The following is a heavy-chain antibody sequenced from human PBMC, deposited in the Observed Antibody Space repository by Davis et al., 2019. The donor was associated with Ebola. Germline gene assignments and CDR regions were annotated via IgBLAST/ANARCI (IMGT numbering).Heavy chain of an antibody. CDR1: GFTFTRYS. Sequence: GGSLRLSCAASGFTFTRYSMSWVRQAPGKGLEWVSAISGRSSYTYYADSVKGRFTISRDNAKNSLYLQMNSLRAEDTAVYYCTSNRYGVVAVAYWGQGTLVSVSS. CDR2: ISGRSSYT. V-gene: IGHV3-23*01. D-gene: IGHD5-18*01. J-gene: IGHJ4*02. CDR3: TSNRYGVVAVAY.